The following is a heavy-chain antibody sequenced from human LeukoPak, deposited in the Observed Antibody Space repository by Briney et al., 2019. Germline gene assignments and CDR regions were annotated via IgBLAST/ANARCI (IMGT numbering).Heavy chain of an antibody. V-gene: IGHV3-23*01. Sequence: PGGSLRLSCAASGFTFSSYAMSWVRQAPGKGLEWVSAISGSGGSTYYADSVKGRFTISRDNSKNTLYLQMNSLRAEDTAVYYCAKAGLLWFGEFLNQPEYFQHWGQGTLVTVSS. D-gene: IGHD3-10*01. CDR1: GFTFSSYA. CDR2: ISGSGGST. J-gene: IGHJ1*01. CDR3: AKAGLLWFGEFLNQPEYFQH.